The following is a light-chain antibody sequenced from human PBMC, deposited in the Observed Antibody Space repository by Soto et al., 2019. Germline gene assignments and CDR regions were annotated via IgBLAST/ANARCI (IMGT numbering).Light chain of an antibody. CDR3: QQRSNWPFT. Sequence: EIVLTQAPTTLSFSPGERATLSCRASQTVTKYLAWYQQKPGQAPRLLIYDTSNRATGIPARFSGSGSWTDFTLTISGLQPDDFAVYFCQQRSNWPFTFGPGTTVDFK. J-gene: IGKJ3*01. CDR2: DTS. V-gene: IGKV3-11*01. CDR1: QTVTKY.